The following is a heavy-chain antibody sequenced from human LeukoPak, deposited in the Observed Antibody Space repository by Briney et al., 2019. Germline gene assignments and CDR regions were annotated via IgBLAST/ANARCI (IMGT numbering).Heavy chain of an antibody. V-gene: IGHV4-59*01. J-gene: IGHJ4*02. CDR3: ARAPGMVASIDY. Sequence: SETLSLTCAVYGGSFSGYYWSWIRQPPGKGLEWIGYMFYSGSTNYNPSLKSRVTISVDTSKNQFSLRLSSVTAADTAVYYCARAPGMVASIDYWGQGTLVTVSS. D-gene: IGHD5-18*01. CDR1: GGSFSGYY. CDR2: MFYSGST.